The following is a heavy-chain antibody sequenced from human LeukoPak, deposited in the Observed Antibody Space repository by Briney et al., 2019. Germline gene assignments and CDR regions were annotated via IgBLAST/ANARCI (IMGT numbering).Heavy chain of an antibody. J-gene: IGHJ5*02. CDR2: ISSSSSVI. CDR3: ARDSSGWYHWFDP. D-gene: IGHD6-19*01. CDR1: GFTFSTYS. V-gene: IGHV3-48*01. Sequence: GGSLRLSCAASGFTFSTYSMNWVRQAPGKGLEWVSYISSSSSVIYYADSVKGRFTTSRDNAKNSLYLQMNSLRAEDTAVYYCARDSSGWYHWFDPWGQGTLVTVSS.